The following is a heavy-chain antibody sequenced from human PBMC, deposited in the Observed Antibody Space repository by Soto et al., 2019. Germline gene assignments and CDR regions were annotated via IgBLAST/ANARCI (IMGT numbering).Heavy chain of an antibody. CDR3: ASSFFHYDSSGYDAFDI. Sequence: GGSLRLSCAASGFTFSSYWMSWVRQAPGKGLEWVANIKQDGSEKYYVDSVKGRFTISRDNAKNSLYLQMNSLRAEDTAVYYCASSFFHYDSSGYDAFDIWGQGTMVTVSS. CDR2: IKQDGSEK. CDR1: GFTFSSYW. J-gene: IGHJ3*02. D-gene: IGHD3-22*01. V-gene: IGHV3-7*01.